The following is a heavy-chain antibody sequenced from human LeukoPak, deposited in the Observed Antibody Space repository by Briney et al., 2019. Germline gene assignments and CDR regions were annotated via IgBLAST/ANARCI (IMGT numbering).Heavy chain of an antibody. J-gene: IGHJ4*02. Sequence: GGSLRLSCAASGFTFSSYGMHWVRQAPGKGLEWVAVISYDGSNKYYADSVKGRFTISRDNSKNTLYLQMNSLRAEDTAVYYCANDGYGLWGQGALVTVSS. CDR2: ISYDGSNK. CDR1: GFTFSSYG. D-gene: IGHD2-15*01. CDR3: ANDGYGL. V-gene: IGHV3-30*18.